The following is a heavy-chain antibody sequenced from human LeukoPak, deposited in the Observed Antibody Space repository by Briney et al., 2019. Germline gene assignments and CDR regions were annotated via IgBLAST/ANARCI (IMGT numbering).Heavy chain of an antibody. V-gene: IGHV1-8*01. CDR2: MNPNSGNT. CDR1: D. CDR3: ARAPTYYDFWSGYYYYYYYGMDV. D-gene: IGHD3-3*01. Sequence: DINWVRQXPGQGLEWMGWMNPNSGNTGYAQKFQGRVTMTRNTSISTAYMELSSLRSEDTAVYYCARAPTYYDFWSGYYYYYYYGMDVWGQGTTVTVSS. J-gene: IGHJ6*02.